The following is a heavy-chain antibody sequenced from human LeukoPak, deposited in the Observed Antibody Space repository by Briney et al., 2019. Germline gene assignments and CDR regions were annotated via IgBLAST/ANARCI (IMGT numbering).Heavy chain of an antibody. CDR1: GYTFTSYY. CDR2: INPNSGGT. V-gene: IGHV1-2*06. Sequence: ASAKVSCKASGYTFTSYYMHWVRQAPGQGLEWMGRINPNSGGTNYAQKFQGRVTMTRDTSISTAYMELSRLRSDDTAVYYCAREFGEPPGFDPWGQGTLVTVSS. CDR3: AREFGEPPGFDP. D-gene: IGHD3-10*01. J-gene: IGHJ5*02.